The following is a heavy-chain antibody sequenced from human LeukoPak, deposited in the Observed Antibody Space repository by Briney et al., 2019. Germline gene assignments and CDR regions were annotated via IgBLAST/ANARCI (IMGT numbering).Heavy chain of an antibody. Sequence: SETLSLTCTVSGGSISSYYWSWIRQPAGKGLEWIGRIYTSGSTNYNPSLKSRVTMSINMSKNQFSLELISVTAADTAVYYCTRGHGWTDYWGQGTLVTVSS. D-gene: IGHD6-19*01. CDR1: GGSISSYY. CDR2: IYTSGST. J-gene: IGHJ4*02. CDR3: TRGHGWTDY. V-gene: IGHV4-4*07.